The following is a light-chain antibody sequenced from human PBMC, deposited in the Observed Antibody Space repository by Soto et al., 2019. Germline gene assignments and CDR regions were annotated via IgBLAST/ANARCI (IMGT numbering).Light chain of an antibody. Sequence: EIVLTQSPGTLSLSPGERATLSCRASQSVSSSYLAWYQQKPGQAPRLLIYGASSRATGIPDRFSGSGSGTDFTLTISRLEPEDFAVCYCQQYSSSPSITFGQGTRLEIK. CDR1: QSVSSSY. CDR2: GAS. J-gene: IGKJ5*01. CDR3: QQYSSSPSIT. V-gene: IGKV3-20*01.